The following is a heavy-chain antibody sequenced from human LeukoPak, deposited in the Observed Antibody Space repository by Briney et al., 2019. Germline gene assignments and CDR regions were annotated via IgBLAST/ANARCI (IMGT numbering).Heavy chain of an antibody. Sequence: SETLSLTCTVSGGSISSSSYYWGWIRQPPGRGLEWVGSIYYSGTTYYNPSLKSRVTISVDTSKNQFSLRLSSVTAADTAVYYCARVGYSGYDNRGSFDYWGQGTLVTVSS. CDR3: ARVGYSGYDNRGSFDY. J-gene: IGHJ4*02. CDR1: GGSISSSSYY. D-gene: IGHD5-12*01. V-gene: IGHV4-39*07. CDR2: IYYSGTT.